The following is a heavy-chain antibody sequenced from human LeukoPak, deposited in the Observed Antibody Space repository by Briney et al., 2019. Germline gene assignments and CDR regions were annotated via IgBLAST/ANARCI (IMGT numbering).Heavy chain of an antibody. V-gene: IGHV1-18*01. CDR2: ISAYNGYS. CDR1: GYTFTSHG. Sequence: GASVKVSCKASGYTFTSHGIIWLRQAPGQRLEGMGLISAYNGYSNYPQKLQGRVTMTTDTSTSPAYLGLRSLRSDDKAVYYCARAGAAYCSGGSSYYKEKDWGQGPLVTGSS. J-gene: IGHJ4*02. CDR3: ARAGAAYCSGGSSYYKEKD. D-gene: IGHD2-15*01.